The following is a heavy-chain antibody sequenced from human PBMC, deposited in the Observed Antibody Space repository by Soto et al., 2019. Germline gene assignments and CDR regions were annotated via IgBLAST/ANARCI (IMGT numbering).Heavy chain of an antibody. V-gene: IGHV3-30*18. Sequence: GGSLRLSCAASGFTFSSYGMHWVRQAPGKGLEWVAVISYDGSNKYYADSVKGRFTISRDNSKNTLYLQMNSLRAEDTAVYYCAKDGHYYDSSGYYLIYYYYGMDVWGQGTTVTVSS. CDR3: AKDGHYYDSSGYYLIYYYYGMDV. D-gene: IGHD3-22*01. CDR1: GFTFSSYG. CDR2: ISYDGSNK. J-gene: IGHJ6*02.